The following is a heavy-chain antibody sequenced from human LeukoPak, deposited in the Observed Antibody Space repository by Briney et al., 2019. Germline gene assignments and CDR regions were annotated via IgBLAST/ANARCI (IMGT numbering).Heavy chain of an antibody. CDR1: GFTFSSYS. Sequence: GGSLRLFCAASGFTFSSYSMNWVRQAPGKGLEWVSSISSSSSYIYYADSVKGRFTISRDNAKNSLYLQMNSLRAEDTAVYYCAGERYYYDSSGSIDGVGFDYWGQGTLVTVSS. J-gene: IGHJ4*02. V-gene: IGHV3-21*01. D-gene: IGHD3-22*01. CDR3: AGERYYYDSSGSIDGVGFDY. CDR2: ISSSSSYI.